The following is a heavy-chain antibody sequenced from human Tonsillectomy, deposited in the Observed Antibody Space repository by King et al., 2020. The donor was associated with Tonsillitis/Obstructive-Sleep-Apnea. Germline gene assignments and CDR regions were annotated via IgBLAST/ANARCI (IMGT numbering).Heavy chain of an antibody. D-gene: IGHD4-17*01. V-gene: IGHV3-9*01. CDR2: ISWNSGSI. CDR1: GFTFDGYA. Sequence: VQLVESGGGLVQPGRSLRLSCAASGFTFDGYAMHWVRQAPGKGLEWVSGISWNSGSICYAESVKGRFTISRDNAKNSLYLQMNSLRPEDTALYYCAKDIGGDYGGGALDIWGQGTMVTVSS. J-gene: IGHJ3*02. CDR3: AKDIGGDYGGGALDI.